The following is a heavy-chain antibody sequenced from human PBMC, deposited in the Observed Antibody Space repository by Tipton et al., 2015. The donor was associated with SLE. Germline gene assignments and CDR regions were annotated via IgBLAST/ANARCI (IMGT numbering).Heavy chain of an antibody. V-gene: IGHV4-34*01. CDR2: INHSGST. CDR1: GGSISSYY. CDR3: ARLPYLWQWLVRAFDI. Sequence: TLSLTCTVSGGSISSYYWSWIRQPPGKGLEWIGEINHSGSTNYNPSLKSRVTISVDTSKNQFSLKLSSVTAADTAVYYCARLPYLWQWLVRAFDIWGQGTMVTVSS. J-gene: IGHJ3*02. D-gene: IGHD6-19*01.